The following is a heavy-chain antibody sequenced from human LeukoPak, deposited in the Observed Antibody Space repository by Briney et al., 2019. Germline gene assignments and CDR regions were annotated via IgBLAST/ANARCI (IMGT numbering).Heavy chain of an antibody. J-gene: IGHJ6*02. CDR1: RGTFSSYA. CDR3: ASRGGPNYGGNYYYYYGMDV. D-gene: IGHD4-23*01. CDR2: IIPILGIA. Sequence: ASVKVSCKASRGTFSSYAISWVRQAPGQGLEWMGRIIPILGIANYAQKFQGRVTITADKSTSTAYMELSSLRSEDTAVYYCASRGGPNYGGNYYYYYGMDVWGQGTTVTVSS. V-gene: IGHV1-69*04.